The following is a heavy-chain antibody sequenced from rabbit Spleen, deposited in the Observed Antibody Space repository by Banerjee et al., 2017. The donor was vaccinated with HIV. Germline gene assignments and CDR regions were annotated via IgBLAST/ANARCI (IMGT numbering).Heavy chain of an antibody. CDR3: ARDGTGGSYFAL. V-gene: IGHV1S7*01. J-gene: IGHJ6*01. Sequence: HLKETGGGLVQPGGSLTLSCKASGFDFSTYYMNWVRQAPGKGLEWIGIIYIGGGNTDYANWVNGRFTISSDNAQNTVDLQMNRLTAADTATYFCARDGTGGSYFALWGPGTLVTVS. CDR1: GFDFSTYY. CDR2: IYIGGGNT. D-gene: IGHD8-1*01.